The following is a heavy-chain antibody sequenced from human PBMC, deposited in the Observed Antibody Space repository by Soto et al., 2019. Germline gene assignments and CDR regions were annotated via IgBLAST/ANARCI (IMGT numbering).Heavy chain of an antibody. CDR2: ISAYNGNI. V-gene: IGHV1-18*01. Sequence: QVQLVQSGAEVKKPGASVKVSCKASGYTFTNYGITWVRQAPGQGLEWMGWISAYNGNINYAQKLQGRVTMTTDTSTSTGCMELRILRPADPAMDYCATAYSRGNWYSNLPLDYCHYGMDVWGQGTTVTVPS. CDR3: ATAYSRGNWYSNLPLDYCHYGMDV. CDR1: GYTFTNYG. J-gene: IGHJ6*02. D-gene: IGHD2-21*02.